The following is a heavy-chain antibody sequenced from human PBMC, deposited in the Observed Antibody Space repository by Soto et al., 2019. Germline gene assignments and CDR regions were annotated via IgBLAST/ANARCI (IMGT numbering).Heavy chain of an antibody. CDR2: INSDGSST. CDR3: ARERSNYRENDY. CDR1: GFNFSSYW. Sequence: GGSLRLSCAASGFNFSSYWRHWVRQAPGKGLLWVSRINSDGSSTSYADSVKGRFTISRDNAKNTLYLQMNSLRAEDTAVYYCARERSNYRENDYWGQGTLVTVSS. D-gene: IGHD4-4*01. J-gene: IGHJ4*02. V-gene: IGHV3-74*01.